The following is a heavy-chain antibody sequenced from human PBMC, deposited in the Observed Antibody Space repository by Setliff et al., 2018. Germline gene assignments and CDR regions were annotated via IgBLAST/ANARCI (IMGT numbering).Heavy chain of an antibody. V-gene: IGHV3-9*01. D-gene: IGHD6-19*01. CDR1: GFTFGDYS. CDR3: VKDSAPVAGPFDF. CDR2: ISWDSGSI. Sequence: GGSLRLSCTASGFTFGDYSMHWVRQAPGKGLVWVLGISWDSGSIGYAASVKGRFTISRDNAKSSVYLQMNSLRPEDTALYYCVKDSAPVAGPFDFWGQGTLVTVSS. J-gene: IGHJ4*02.